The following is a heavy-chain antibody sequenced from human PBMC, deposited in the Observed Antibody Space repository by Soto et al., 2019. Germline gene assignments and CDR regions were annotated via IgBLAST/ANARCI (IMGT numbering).Heavy chain of an antibody. D-gene: IGHD3-3*01. CDR2: IYYSGST. CDR1: GGSISSSSYY. CDR3: ARRYEAYYDFWSGYYAQLYFDY. V-gene: IGHV4-39*01. J-gene: IGHJ4*02. Sequence: SETLSLTCTVSGGSISSSSYYWGWIRQPTGKGQEWIGSIYYSGSTYYNPSLNSRVTISVDTSKNHFSLKLSSVTAADTAVYYCARRYEAYYDFWSGYYAQLYFDYWGQGTLVTVSS.